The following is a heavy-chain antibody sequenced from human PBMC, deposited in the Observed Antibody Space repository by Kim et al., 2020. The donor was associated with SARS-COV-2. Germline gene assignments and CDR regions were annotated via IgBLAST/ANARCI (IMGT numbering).Heavy chain of an antibody. CDR3: ARHNRRKGVVGLAFFYFEH. Sequence: ASVKVSCKASGYTFINYYIHWVRQAPGQGLEWMGMINPNDGSTTYAQRFQGRVTMTRDTSTSTVYMELTNLSSEGTAVYYCARHNRRKGVVGLAFFYFEHWSQATLVTISS. CDR1: GYTFINYY. CDR2: INPNDGST. J-gene: IGHJ4*02. V-gene: IGHV1-46*01. D-gene: IGHD3-3*01.